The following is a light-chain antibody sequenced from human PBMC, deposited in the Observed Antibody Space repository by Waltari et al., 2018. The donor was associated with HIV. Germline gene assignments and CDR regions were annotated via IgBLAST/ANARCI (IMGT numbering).Light chain of an antibody. CDR2: KDS. CDR1: SLPKQF. J-gene: IGLJ3*02. Sequence: SSELTQPPSVSVSPGQTAYMTCSVASLPKQFAHWYQQKPGQAPVLVIYKDSERPSGIPERFSGSSSGTTVTLTINRVQAEDEADYYCQSADSSDTWVFGGGTKLTV. CDR3: QSADSSDTWV. V-gene: IGLV3-25*03.